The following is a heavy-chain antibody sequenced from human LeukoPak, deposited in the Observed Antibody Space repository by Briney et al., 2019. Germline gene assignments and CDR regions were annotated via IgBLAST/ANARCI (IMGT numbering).Heavy chain of an antibody. CDR1: GFTFSSYG. CDR2: ISYDGSNK. J-gene: IGHJ4*02. V-gene: IGHV3-30*18. Sequence: GGSLRLSCAASGFTFSSYGVHWVRQAPGKGLEWVAVISYDGSNKYYADSVKGRFTISRDNSKNTLYLQMSSLRAEDTAVYYCAKEGYSYGIDYWGQGTLVTVSS. D-gene: IGHD5-18*01. CDR3: AKEGYSYGIDY.